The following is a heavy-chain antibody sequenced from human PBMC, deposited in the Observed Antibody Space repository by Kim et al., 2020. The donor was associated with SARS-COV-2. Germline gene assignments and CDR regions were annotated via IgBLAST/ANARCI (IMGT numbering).Heavy chain of an antibody. D-gene: IGHD2-2*01. Sequence: SETLSLTCAVYGGSFSGYYWSWIRQPPGKGLEWIGEINHSGSTNYNPSLKSRVTISVDTSKNQFSLKLSSVTAADTAVYYCARLCSSTSCPDWGQGTLVTVSS. J-gene: IGHJ4*02. CDR2: INHSGST. V-gene: IGHV4-34*01. CDR1: GGSFSGYY. CDR3: ARLCSSTSCPD.